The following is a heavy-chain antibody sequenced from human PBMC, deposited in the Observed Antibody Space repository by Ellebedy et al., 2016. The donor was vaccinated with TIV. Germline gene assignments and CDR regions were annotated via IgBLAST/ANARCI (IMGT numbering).Heavy chain of an antibody. CDR3: ARAVDSGYDPRTLDY. D-gene: IGHD5-12*01. Sequence: MPSETLSLTCTVSGGSISSYYWSWIRQPPGKGLEWIGYIYYSGSTNYNPSLKSRVTISVDTSKNQFSLKLSSVTAADTAVYYCARAVDSGYDPRTLDYWGQGTLVTVSS. CDR1: GGSISSYY. CDR2: IYYSGST. V-gene: IGHV4-59*01. J-gene: IGHJ4*02.